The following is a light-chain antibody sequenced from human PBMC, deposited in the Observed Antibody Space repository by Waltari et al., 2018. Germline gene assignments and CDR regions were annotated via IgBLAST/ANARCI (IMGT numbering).Light chain of an antibody. CDR1: QGISNY. CDR3: QKYNSASGVT. Sequence: DIQMTQSPSSLSASVGDRVTITCRASQGISNYLAWYQQKPGKVPKLLIYAASTLQSGVPSRFSGSGSGTDFTLTISSLQPEDVATYYCQKYNSASGVTFGGGTKVEIK. V-gene: IGKV1-27*01. J-gene: IGKJ4*01. CDR2: AAS.